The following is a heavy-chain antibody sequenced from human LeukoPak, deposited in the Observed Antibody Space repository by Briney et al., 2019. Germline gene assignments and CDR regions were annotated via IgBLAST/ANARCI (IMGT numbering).Heavy chain of an antibody. CDR3: ARQRSYYDAFDI. J-gene: IGHJ3*02. V-gene: IGHV4-59*08. D-gene: IGHD3-10*01. CDR1: GGSVSSYY. CDR2: IYYSGST. Sequence: SETLSLTCSVSGGSVSSYYWSWIRQPPGKGLEWIGYIYYSGSTNYNPSLKSRVTISVDTSKNQFSLKLSSVTAADTAVYYCARQRSYYDAFDIWGQGTMVTVSS.